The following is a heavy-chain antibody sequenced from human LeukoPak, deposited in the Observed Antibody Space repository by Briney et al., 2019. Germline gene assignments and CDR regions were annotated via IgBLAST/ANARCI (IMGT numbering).Heavy chain of an antibody. J-gene: IGHJ6*03. CDR1: GGSISSSSYY. D-gene: IGHD6-6*01. CDR3: ARVADRIYYYYMDV. V-gene: IGHV4-39*07. Sequence: KPSETLSLTCTVSGGSISSSSYYWGWIRQPPGKGLEWIGSIYYSGSTYYNPSLKSRVTISVDTSKNQFSLKLSSVTAADTAVYYCARVADRIYYYYMDVWGKGTTVTVSS. CDR2: IYYSGST.